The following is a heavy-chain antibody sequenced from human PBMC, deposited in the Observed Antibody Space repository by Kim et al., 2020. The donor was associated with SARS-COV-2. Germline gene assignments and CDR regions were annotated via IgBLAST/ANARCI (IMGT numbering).Heavy chain of an antibody. V-gene: IGHV1-69*01. Sequence: CQGRVTITADESTSTAYMELSSLRSEDTAVYYCAREGSGQWFGSRNGMDVWGQGTTVTVSS. D-gene: IGHD3-10*01. CDR3: AREGSGQWFGSRNGMDV. J-gene: IGHJ6*02.